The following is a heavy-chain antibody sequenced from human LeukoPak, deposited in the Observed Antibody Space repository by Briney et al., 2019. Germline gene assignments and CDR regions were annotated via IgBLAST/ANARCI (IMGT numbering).Heavy chain of an antibody. J-gene: IGHJ4*02. CDR2: IILSGRT. CDR1: GGSFSGFY. CDR3: ARGGYCSGGSCYPDY. D-gene: IGHD2-15*01. Sequence: SETLSLTCAVYGGSFSGFYWSWIRHPPGKGLEGIGEIILSGRTHYNPSLKSVATIAVDTSTTHFSLKLSSVPAADTAVYYCARGGYCSGGSCYPDYWGQGTLVTVSS. V-gene: IGHV4-34*01.